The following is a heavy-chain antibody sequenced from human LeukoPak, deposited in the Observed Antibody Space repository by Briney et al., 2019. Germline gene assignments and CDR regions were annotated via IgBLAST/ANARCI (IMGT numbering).Heavy chain of an antibody. D-gene: IGHD1-26*01. CDR1: GGSFSGYY. Sequence: SETLSLTCAVYGGSFSGYYWSWIRQPPGKGLEWIGEINHSGSTNYNPSLKSRVTISVDTSKNQFSLKLSSVTAADTAVYYCARGLSRSGSNPAGWFDPWGQGTLVTVSS. CDR2: INHSGST. CDR3: ARGLSRSGSNPAGWFDP. J-gene: IGHJ5*02. V-gene: IGHV4-34*01.